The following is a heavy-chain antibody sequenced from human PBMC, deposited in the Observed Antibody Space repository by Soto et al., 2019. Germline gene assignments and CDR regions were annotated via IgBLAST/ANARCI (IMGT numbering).Heavy chain of an antibody. J-gene: IGHJ5*02. V-gene: IGHV3-48*02. CDR2: ISAGSDAI. CDR1: GFIFSTYT. Sequence: EGQLVESGGGLALPGGSLRLSCAASGFIFSTYTLNWVRQAPGKGLEWVSYISAGSDAIHYADSVKGRFTVSRDNAKNSLFLQMNSLRDEDTAVYYCARLYTTSRVGAWFDPWGQGTLVTVSS. CDR3: ARLYTTSRVGAWFDP. D-gene: IGHD3-16*01.